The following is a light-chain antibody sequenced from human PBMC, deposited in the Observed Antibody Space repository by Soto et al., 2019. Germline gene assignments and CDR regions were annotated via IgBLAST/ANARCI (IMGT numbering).Light chain of an antibody. V-gene: IGLV2-11*01. CDR2: DVK. CDR3: SSYADIYTFV. CDR1: SSDVGGYDY. Sequence: QSALTQPRSVSGSPGQSVAISCTGTSSDVGGYDYVSWYQQHPGKAPKLMIYDVKRRPSGVPDRFSGSKSGNTASLTIFGLQSEDEADYYCSSYADIYTFVFGTGTKVTVL. J-gene: IGLJ1*01.